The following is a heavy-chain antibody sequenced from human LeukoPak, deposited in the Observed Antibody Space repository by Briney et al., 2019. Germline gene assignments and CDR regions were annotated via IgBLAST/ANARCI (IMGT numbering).Heavy chain of an antibody. D-gene: IGHD2-2*02. V-gene: IGHV3-23*01. Sequence: GGSLRLSCAASGFTVSSNYMSWVRQAPGKGLEWVSAISGSGGSTYYADSVKGRFTISRDNSKNTLYLQMNSLRAEDTAVYYCASPRRIVVVPAAIAFDYWGQGTLVTVSS. CDR2: ISGSGGST. CDR1: GFTVSSNY. J-gene: IGHJ4*02. CDR3: ASPRRIVVVPAAIAFDY.